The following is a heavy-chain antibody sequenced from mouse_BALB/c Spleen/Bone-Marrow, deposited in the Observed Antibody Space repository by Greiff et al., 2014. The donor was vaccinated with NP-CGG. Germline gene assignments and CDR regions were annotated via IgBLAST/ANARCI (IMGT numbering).Heavy chain of an antibody. D-gene: IGHD1-1*01. J-gene: IGHJ3*01. CDR3: ASYHYGSSSFAY. V-gene: IGHV14-3*02. CDR1: GFNIKDTY. Sequence: VQLQQSGAELVKPGASVKLSCTASGFNIKDTYMHWVKQRPEQGLEWIGRIDPANGNTKYDPKFQGKATITADTSSITAYLQLSSLTSEDTAVYYCASYHYGSSSFAYWGQGTLVTVSA. CDR2: IDPANGNT.